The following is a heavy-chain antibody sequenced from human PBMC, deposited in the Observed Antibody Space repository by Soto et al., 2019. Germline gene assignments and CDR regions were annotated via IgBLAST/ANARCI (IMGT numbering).Heavy chain of an antibody. Sequence: PGGSLRLSCAASGFTFSSYAMHWVRQAPGKGLEWVAVISYDGSNKYYADSVKGRFTISRDNSKNTLYLQMNSLRAEDTAVYYCARDSGNRPPRGVVVPAAISYYYYGMDVWGQGTTVTVSS. CDR3: ARDSGNRPPRGVVVPAAISYYYYGMDV. CDR1: GFTFSSYA. J-gene: IGHJ6*02. V-gene: IGHV3-30-3*01. CDR2: ISYDGSNK. D-gene: IGHD2-2*02.